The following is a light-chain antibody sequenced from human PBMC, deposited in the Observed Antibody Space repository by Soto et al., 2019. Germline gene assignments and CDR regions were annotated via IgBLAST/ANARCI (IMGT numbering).Light chain of an antibody. V-gene: IGLV2-23*01. J-gene: IGLJ1*01. Sequence: QSVLTQPASVSGSPGQSTTISCTGTSSDVGSSDLVSWYQQHPGKAPKLIIFEGSRRPSGVSGRFSGSKSGNTASLTISGLQAEDEADYYCCSFASSTAFYVFGTGTKVTV. CDR1: SSDVGSSDL. CDR3: CSFASSTAFYV. CDR2: EGS.